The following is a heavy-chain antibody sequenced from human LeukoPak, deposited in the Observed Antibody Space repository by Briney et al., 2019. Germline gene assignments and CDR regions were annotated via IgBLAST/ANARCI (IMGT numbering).Heavy chain of an antibody. CDR1: GGSISSGDCY. J-gene: IGHJ4*02. Sequence: PSQTLSLTCTVSGGSISSGDCYWSWIRQPPGKGLEWIGEVNLQGSTNYNPSLKSRVAISVDKSENHISLKLTSVTAADTAVYYCAREGGPYGPLDYSGQGTLVTVAS. D-gene: IGHD3-16*01. V-gene: IGHV4-30-4*01. CDR3: AREGGPYGPLDY. CDR2: VNLQGST.